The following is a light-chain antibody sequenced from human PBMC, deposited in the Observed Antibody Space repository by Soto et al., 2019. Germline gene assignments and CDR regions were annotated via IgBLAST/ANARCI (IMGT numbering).Light chain of an antibody. CDR3: QQYNNWPRRT. V-gene: IGKV3-15*01. J-gene: IGKJ1*01. CDR1: QSVSSN. CDR2: GAS. Sequence: EIVMTQSPATLSVSLGERATLSCRASQSVSSNLAWYQQKPGQAPRLLIYGASTRATGIPARFSGSGSGTEFTLTISSLQSEDFAVYYCQQYNNWPRRTFGQGTKVEIK.